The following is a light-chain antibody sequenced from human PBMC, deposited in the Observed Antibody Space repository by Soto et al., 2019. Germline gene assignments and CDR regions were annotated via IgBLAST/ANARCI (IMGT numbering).Light chain of an antibody. J-gene: IGLJ1*01. CDR1: NKYVGGYNY. CDR3: SSYTSSIFYV. Sequence: QSLLTPPSPLFGAPGQSITLSFPGKNKYVGGYNYVSWYQQHPGKAPKLMIYDVSNRPSGVSNRFSGSKSGNTASLTISGLQAEDEADYYCSSYTSSIFYVFGTGTKVTVL. V-gene: IGLV2-14*01. CDR2: DVS.